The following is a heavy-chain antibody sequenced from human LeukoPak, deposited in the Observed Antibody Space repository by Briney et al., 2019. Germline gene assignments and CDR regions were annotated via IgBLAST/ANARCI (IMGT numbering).Heavy chain of an antibody. CDR1: GDSISSSSYY. CDR2: IYYSGST. CDR3: ARVDGTGRSFDY. D-gene: IGHD5-24*01. Sequence: MPSETLSLTCTVSGDSISSSSYYWGWIRQPPGKGLEWIGSIYYSGSTYYNPSLKSRVTISVDTSKNQFSLKLSSVTAADTAVYYCARVDGTGRSFDYWGQGTLVTVSS. J-gene: IGHJ4*02. V-gene: IGHV4-39*07.